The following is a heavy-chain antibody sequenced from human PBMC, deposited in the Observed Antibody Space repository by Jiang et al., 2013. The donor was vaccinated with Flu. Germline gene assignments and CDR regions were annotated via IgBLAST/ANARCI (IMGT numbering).Heavy chain of an antibody. CDR1: GGSISSYY. CDR2: IYYSGST. Sequence: GLVKPSETLSLTCTVSGGSISSYYWSWIRQPPGKGLEWIGYIYYSGSTNYNPSLKSRVTISVDTSKNQFSLKLSSVTAADTAVYYCARDRYSSGWVDYWGQGTLVTVSS. J-gene: IGHJ4*02. D-gene: IGHD6-19*01. CDR3: ARDRYSSGWVDY. V-gene: IGHV4-59*01.